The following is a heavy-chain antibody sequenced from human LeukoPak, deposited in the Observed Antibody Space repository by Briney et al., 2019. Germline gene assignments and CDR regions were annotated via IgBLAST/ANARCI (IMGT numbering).Heavy chain of an antibody. D-gene: IGHD4/OR15-4a*01. J-gene: IGHJ4*02. CDR2: ISSSGSTI. CDR3: ARRAGAYSHPYDY. CDR1: GFTFSSYE. Sequence: GGSLRLSCAASGFTFSSYEMNWVRQAPGKGLEWVSYISSSGSTIYYADPVKGRFTISRDNAKNSLYLQMNSLRAEDTAVYYCARRAGAYSHPYDYWGQGTLVTVSS. V-gene: IGHV3-48*03.